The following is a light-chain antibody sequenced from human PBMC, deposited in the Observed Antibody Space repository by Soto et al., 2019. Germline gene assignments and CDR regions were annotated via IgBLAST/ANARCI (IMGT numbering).Light chain of an antibody. V-gene: IGLV1-51*01. CDR2: DDI. Sequence: QSVLSQPPAVSATPGQKVTISCSRTTSNVANNFVSWYQQFPGKAPTLLIYDDIRRPSGIPDRFSASKSGTSATLGITGLQTGDEADYYCGSWDSSLTANVFGTGTKVTVL. CDR3: GSWDSSLTANV. CDR1: TSNVANNF. J-gene: IGLJ1*01.